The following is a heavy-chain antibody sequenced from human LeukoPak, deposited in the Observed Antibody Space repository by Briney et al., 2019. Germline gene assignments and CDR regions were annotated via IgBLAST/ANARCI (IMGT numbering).Heavy chain of an antibody. J-gene: IGHJ4*02. CDR3: ARLGAPQGTTMTTTRYFDF. D-gene: IGHD4-17*01. V-gene: IGHV3-7*01. CDR2: IKQDGSEK. Sequence: PGGSLRLSCAASGFSFSGYWMTWVRQAPGKGLEWVANIKQDGSEKYYVDSVRGRFTISRDNAKNSLYLQMNSLRAEDTAVYYCARLGAPQGTTMTTTRYFDFWGQGTLVTVSS. CDR1: GFSFSGYW.